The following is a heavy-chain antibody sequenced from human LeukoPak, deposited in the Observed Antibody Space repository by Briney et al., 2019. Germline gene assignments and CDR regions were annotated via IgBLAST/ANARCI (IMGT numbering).Heavy chain of an antibody. J-gene: IGHJ5*02. CDR2: IYYSGST. V-gene: IGHV4-39*07. CDR1: GGSISSSSYY. D-gene: IGHD3-10*01. Sequence: SETLSLTCTVSGGSISSSSYYWGWIRQPPGKGLEWIGSIYYSGSTYYNPSLKSRVTISVDTSKNQFSLKLSSVTAADTAVYYCARGYYGSGGPGRFDPWGQGTLVTVSS. CDR3: ARGYYGSGGPGRFDP.